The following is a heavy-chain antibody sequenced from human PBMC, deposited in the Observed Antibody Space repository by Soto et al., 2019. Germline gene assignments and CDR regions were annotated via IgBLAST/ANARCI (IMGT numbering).Heavy chain of an antibody. V-gene: IGHV1-18*01. Sequence: ASVKVSCKASGYTFTSYGISWVRQAPGQGLEWMGWISAYNGNTNYAQKLQGRVTMTTDTSTSTAYMELRSLRSDDTAVYYCARDRAPFIVLVPAAKGWFDPWGQRNLVTISS. CDR3: ARDRAPFIVLVPAAKGWFDP. CDR2: ISAYNGNT. D-gene: IGHD2-2*01. CDR1: GYTFTSYG. J-gene: IGHJ5*02.